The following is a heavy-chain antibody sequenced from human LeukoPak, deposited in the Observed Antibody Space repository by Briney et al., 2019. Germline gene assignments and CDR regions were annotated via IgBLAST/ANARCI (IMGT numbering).Heavy chain of an antibody. CDR3: AKDATYYYDSSGYS. J-gene: IGHJ5*02. V-gene: IGHV3-23*01. Sequence: GGSLRLSCAASGFTFSTYTMNWVRQAPGKGLEWVSAISGSGGSTYYADSVKGRFTISRDNSKNTLYLQMNSLRAEDTAVYYCAKDATYYYDSSGYSWGQGTLVTVSS. CDR1: GFTFSTYT. D-gene: IGHD3-22*01. CDR2: ISGSGGST.